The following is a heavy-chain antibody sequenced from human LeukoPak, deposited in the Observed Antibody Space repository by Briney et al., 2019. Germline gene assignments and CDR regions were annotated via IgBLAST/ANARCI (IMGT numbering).Heavy chain of an antibody. J-gene: IGHJ4*02. D-gene: IGHD3-9*01. V-gene: IGHV4-34*01. Sequence: SETLSLTCTVSGGSFSAYYWSWIRQSPGKGLEWIGEINHSGSTNYNPSLKSRVSMSVDTSKNQFSLRLSSVTGADTAVYYCAGDILTGVVNYWGQGTLVTVSS. CDR3: AGDILTGVVNY. CDR1: GGSFSAYY. CDR2: INHSGST.